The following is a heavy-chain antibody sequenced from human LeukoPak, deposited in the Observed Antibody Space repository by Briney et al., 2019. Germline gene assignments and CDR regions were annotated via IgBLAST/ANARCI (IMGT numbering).Heavy chain of an antibody. Sequence: GGSLRLSCAASGLTLSTYGMHWVRQASGKGLEWVAVILYDGTVGYHRDSVKGRFTISRDNSKNTLYLQMNSLTVEDTAVYYCSKSRDGYNHGLHWGQGTLVTVSS. CDR3: SKSRDGYNHGLH. V-gene: IGHV3-30*18. J-gene: IGHJ4*02. CDR2: ILYDGTVG. D-gene: IGHD5-24*01. CDR1: GLTLSTYG.